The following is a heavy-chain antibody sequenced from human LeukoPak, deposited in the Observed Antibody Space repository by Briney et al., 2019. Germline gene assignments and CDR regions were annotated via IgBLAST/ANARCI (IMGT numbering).Heavy chain of an antibody. CDR1: GYSFTKYW. CDR2: IYPGDSDT. V-gene: IGHV5-51*01. CDR3: ASGGYYYGSGSYYNWFDP. D-gene: IGHD3-10*01. Sequence: PGESLQISCQGSGYSFTKYWIGWVRQMPGKGLEWMGIIYPGDSDTRYSPSFQGQVTISADKSINTAYLQWSSLEASDTAMYYCASGGYYYGSGSYYNWFDPWGQGTLVTVSS. J-gene: IGHJ5*02.